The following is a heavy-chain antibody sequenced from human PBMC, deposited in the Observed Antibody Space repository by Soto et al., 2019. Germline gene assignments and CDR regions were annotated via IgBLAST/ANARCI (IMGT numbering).Heavy chain of an antibody. CDR3: ARGTWGAGTTTLTIDY. Sequence: QVQLVQSGAEVKKPGASVKVSCKASGYTFTSYAMHWVRQAPGQRLEWMGWINAGNGNTKYSQKFQGRVTITRDTSASTAYMELSSLRSEDTAVYYCARGTWGAGTTTLTIDYWGQGTLVTVSS. CDR2: INAGNGNT. J-gene: IGHJ4*02. D-gene: IGHD1-7*01. CDR1: GYTFTSYA. V-gene: IGHV1-3*01.